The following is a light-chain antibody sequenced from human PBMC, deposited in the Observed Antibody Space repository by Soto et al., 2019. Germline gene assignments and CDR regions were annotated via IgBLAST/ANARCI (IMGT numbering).Light chain of an antibody. V-gene: IGLV1-40*01. CDR3: QSYDSSLSVV. CDR2: GNS. J-gene: IGLJ2*01. CDR1: SSNIGAGYD. Sequence: QSVLTQPPSVSGAPGQRVTISCTGSSSNIGAGYDVHWYQQLPGTAPKLLMYGNSNRPSGVPDRFSGSESGTSASLAITKLQAEDEADYYCQSYDSSLSVVFGGGTKVTVL.